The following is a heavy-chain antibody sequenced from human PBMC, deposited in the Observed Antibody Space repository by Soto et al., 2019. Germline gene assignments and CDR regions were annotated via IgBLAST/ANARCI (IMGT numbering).Heavy chain of an antibody. CDR3: ASLRGDRSGSYYFDY. J-gene: IGHJ4*02. CDR2: ISSSDSTI. CDR1: GFGFSDYY. V-gene: IGHV3-11*01. Sequence: QVQLVESGGGLVKPGESLRLSCAASGFGFSDYYMSWIRQAPGKGLEWVSYISSSDSTIYYADSVKGRFTISRDNAENSLSLQMNSLRAEDTAVYYCASLRGDRSGSYYFDYWGQGTLVTVSS. D-gene: IGHD3-22*01.